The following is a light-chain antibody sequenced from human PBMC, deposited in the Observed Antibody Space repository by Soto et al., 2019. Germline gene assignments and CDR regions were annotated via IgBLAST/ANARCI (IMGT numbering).Light chain of an antibody. CDR1: ESLTRGS. CDR2: GAS. J-gene: IGKJ1*01. CDR3: QQYARSPWT. V-gene: IGKV3-20*01. Sequence: DIVLTQSPGTLSLSPGARATLSCRARESLTRGSLAWYQQKPGQSPRLLIHGASSRATGIPDRFSGSGSGPDFTLTISRLEPEDFAVYWCQQYARSPWTFGQGTKVEIK.